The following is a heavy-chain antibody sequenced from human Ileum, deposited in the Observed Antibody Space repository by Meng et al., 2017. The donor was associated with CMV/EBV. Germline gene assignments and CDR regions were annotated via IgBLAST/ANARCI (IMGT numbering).Heavy chain of an antibody. Sequence: GGSLRLSCAASGFTVSSNYMSWVRQAPGKGLEWVSVIYSGGSTYYTDSVKGRFTISRDNSKNTLYLQMNIMRAEDTAVYYCARDLLAQIAVGFPGYYYYGMDVWGQGTMVTVSS. D-gene: IGHD6-19*01. J-gene: IGHJ6*02. CDR1: GFTVSSNY. V-gene: IGHV3-66*02. CDR2: IYSGGST. CDR3: ARDLLAQIAVGFPGYYYYGMDV.